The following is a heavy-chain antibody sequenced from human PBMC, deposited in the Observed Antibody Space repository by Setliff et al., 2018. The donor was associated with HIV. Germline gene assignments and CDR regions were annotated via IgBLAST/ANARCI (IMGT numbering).Heavy chain of an antibody. V-gene: IGHV4-34*01. D-gene: IGHD2-8*02. J-gene: IGHJ6*03. CDR3: ARVSSTYWYSIFRNXYYHXXV. CDR1: GGSFSDNY. CDR2: INHSGRT. Sequence: SETLSLTCAVYGGSFSDNYWSWIRQSPGKGLEWIGEINHSGRTKYSPSLRSRVSISVDPSKTQFSLKLSSVTAADTAVYYCARVSSTYWYSIFRNXYYHXXVWGKGTXXXVSS.